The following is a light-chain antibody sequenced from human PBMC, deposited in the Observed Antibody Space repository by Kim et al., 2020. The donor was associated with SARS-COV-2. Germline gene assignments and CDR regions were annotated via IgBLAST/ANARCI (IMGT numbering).Light chain of an antibody. CDR2: EVS. CDR3: CPYAGSSTYVV. CDR1: SSDVGSYNL. Sequence: QSALTQPASVSGSPGQSITISCTGTSSDVGSYNLVSWYQQHPGKAPKLMIYEVSKRPSGVSNRFSGSKSGNTASLTISGLQAEDEADYYCCPYAGSSTYVVYDRGTQLTVL. V-gene: IGLV2-23*02. J-gene: IGLJ2*01.